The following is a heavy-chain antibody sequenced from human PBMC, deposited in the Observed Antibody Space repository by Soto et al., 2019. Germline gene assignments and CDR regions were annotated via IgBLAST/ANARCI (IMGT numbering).Heavy chain of an antibody. CDR2: IYNSGST. D-gene: IGHD1-26*01. CDR3: ARGIAGAASGRAFDI. V-gene: IGHV4-59*01. J-gene: IGHJ3*02. Sequence: SWIRQPPGKELEWIGYIYNSGSTNYNPSLKSRVTISVDTSKNQFSLRLSSVTSADTAVYYCARGIAGAASGRAFDIWGQGTMVTVSS.